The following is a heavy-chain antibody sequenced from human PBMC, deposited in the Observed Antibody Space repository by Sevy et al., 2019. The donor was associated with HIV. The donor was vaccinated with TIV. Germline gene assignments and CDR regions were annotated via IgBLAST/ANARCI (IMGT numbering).Heavy chain of an antibody. V-gene: IGHV3-30*18. CDR3: AKVLVVIPEPYYYYGMDV. CDR1: GFTFSSYG. D-gene: IGHD3-22*01. Sequence: GGSLRLSCAASGFTFSSYGMHWVRQAPGKGLEWVAIISYDGSNKYYADSVKGRFTISRDNSKNTRYLQMNSLRAEDTAVYYCAKVLVVIPEPYYYYGMDVWGQGTTVTVSS. J-gene: IGHJ6*02. CDR2: ISYDGSNK.